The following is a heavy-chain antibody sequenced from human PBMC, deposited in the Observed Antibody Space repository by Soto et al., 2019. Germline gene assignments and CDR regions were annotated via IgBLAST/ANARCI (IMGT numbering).Heavy chain of an antibody. Sequence: ASVKVSCKASGYTFTSYAMHWVRQAPGQRPEWMGWINAGNGNTKYSQKFQGRVTITRDTSASTAYMELSSLRSEDTAVYYCVSNEKYNWNYGAFDIWGQGTMVTVSS. D-gene: IGHD1-7*01. CDR2: INAGNGNT. V-gene: IGHV1-3*01. CDR1: GYTFTSYA. CDR3: VSNEKYNWNYGAFDI. J-gene: IGHJ3*02.